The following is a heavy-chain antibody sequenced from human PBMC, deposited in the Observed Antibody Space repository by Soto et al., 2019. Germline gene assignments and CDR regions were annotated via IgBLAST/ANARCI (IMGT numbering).Heavy chain of an antibody. CDR1: GFTFSSYG. V-gene: IGHV3-33*01. D-gene: IGHD6-6*01. CDR2: IWYDGSNK. Sequence: QVQLVESGGGVVQPGRSLRLSCAASGFTFSSYGMHWVRQAPGKGLEWVAVIWYDGSNKYYADSVKGRFTISRDNSKNTLYLQMNSLRAEDKAVYYCARANSSSSRTHYGMDVWGQWTTVTVSS. CDR3: ARANSSSSRTHYGMDV. J-gene: IGHJ6*02.